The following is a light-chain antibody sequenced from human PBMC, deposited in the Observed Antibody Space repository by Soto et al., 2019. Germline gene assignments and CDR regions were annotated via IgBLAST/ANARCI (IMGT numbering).Light chain of an antibody. CDR3: QQFYITPRT. Sequence: DIVMTQSPDSLSVSLGERATINCKSSQTVLYSSNNKNHLAWYQQRPGQPPKLLFSWASTRESGVPDRFSASGSGTDFTLSIGSLQAEDVAVYYCQQFYITPRTFGQGTKVDIK. CDR2: WAS. V-gene: IGKV4-1*01. CDR1: QTVLYSSNNKNH. J-gene: IGKJ2*01.